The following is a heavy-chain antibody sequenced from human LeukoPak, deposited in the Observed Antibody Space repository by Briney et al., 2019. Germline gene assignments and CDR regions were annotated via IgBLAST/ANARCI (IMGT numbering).Heavy chain of an antibody. J-gene: IGHJ4*02. Sequence: PGGSLRLSCAASGFTFSSYWMHWVRQAPGKGLVWVSRINSDGSSTSYADSVKGRFTISRYNAKNTLYLQMNSLRAEDTAVYYCARDVYYDILTGYSPWGQGTLVTVSS. CDR1: GFTFSSYW. CDR2: INSDGSST. D-gene: IGHD3-9*01. V-gene: IGHV3-74*01. CDR3: ARDVYYDILTGYSP.